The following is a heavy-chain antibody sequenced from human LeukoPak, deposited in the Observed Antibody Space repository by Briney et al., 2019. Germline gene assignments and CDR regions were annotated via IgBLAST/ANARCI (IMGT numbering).Heavy chain of an antibody. J-gene: IGHJ3*02. Sequence: ASVKVSCKASGYSFIDFYIHWVRQAPGQGPEWMGWINSNTGGANSAQKFQGRVTMTRDTSISTAYMELSRLRSDDTAVYYCARAESDIWDAFDIWGQGTMVTVSS. V-gene: IGHV1-2*02. CDR3: ARAESDIWDAFDI. D-gene: IGHD3-16*01. CDR1: GYSFIDFY. CDR2: INSNTGGA.